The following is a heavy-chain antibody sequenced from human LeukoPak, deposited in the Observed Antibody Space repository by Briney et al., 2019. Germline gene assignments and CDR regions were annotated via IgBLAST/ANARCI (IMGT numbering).Heavy chain of an antibody. V-gene: IGHV3-74*01. CDR2: INSDGYSF. Sequence: GGSLRLSCAASGFTFSSYWMHWARQAPGKGPVWLARINSDGYSFSYADSVKGRFTISRDNAKNTLYLQMNTLRAEDTAMYYCARAIAVAGTDSWGQGTLVTVSS. J-gene: IGHJ4*02. CDR3: ARAIAVAGTDS. CDR1: GFTFSSYW. D-gene: IGHD6-19*01.